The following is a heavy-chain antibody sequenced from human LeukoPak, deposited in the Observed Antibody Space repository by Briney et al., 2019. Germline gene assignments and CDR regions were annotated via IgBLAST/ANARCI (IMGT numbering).Heavy chain of an antibody. D-gene: IGHD4-17*01. CDR2: ISKDATNK. CDR1: GFTFSRCG. J-gene: IGHJ4*02. CDR3: AKDQFIIGTTVTKYFDY. Sequence: GRSLRLSCAASGFTFSRCGMHWVRQAPGKGLEWVAVISKDATNKYHADSVRGRFTISRDNSKHTLYLQMNSLRAEDTAVYYCAKDQFIIGTTVTKYFDYWGQGSLVTVSS. V-gene: IGHV3-30*18.